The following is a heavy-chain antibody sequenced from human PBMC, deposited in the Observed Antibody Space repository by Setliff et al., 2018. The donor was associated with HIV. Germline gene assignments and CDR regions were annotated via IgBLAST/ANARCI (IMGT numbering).Heavy chain of an antibody. CDR2: ISAYNGNT. V-gene: IGHV1-18*01. CDR3: ARAPGAYYYDSSGYPIGIRFDY. CDR1: GYTFTSYG. D-gene: IGHD3-22*01. J-gene: IGHJ4*02. Sequence: ASVKVSCKASGYTFTSYGISWVRQAPGQGLEWMGWISAYNGNTNYAQKLQGRVTMTTDTSTSTVYMELSSLRSEDTAFYYCARAPGAYYYDSSGYPIGIRFDYWGQGTLVTVSS.